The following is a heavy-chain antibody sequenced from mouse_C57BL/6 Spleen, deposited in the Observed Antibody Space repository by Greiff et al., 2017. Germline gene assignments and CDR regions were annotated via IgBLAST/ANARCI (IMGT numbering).Heavy chain of an antibody. Sequence: VQLQQSGPELVKPGASVKLSCKASGYSFTGYYMNWVKQSPEKSLEWIGAINPSTGGTTYNQKFKGQATLTVDKSSSTAYMQLKCLTSEDSAVYDCAKGYCDGSSYRYFDVWGTGTTVTVSS. J-gene: IGHJ1*03. CDR1: GYSFTGYY. V-gene: IGHV1-42*01. CDR2: INPSTGGT. D-gene: IGHD1-1*01. CDR3: AKGYCDGSSYRYFDV.